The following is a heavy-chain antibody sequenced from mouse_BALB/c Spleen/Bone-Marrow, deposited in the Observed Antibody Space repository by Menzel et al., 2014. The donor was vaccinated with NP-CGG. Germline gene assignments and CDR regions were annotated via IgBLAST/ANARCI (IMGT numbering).Heavy chain of an antibody. D-gene: IGHD1-1*01. V-gene: IGHV1-26*01. CDR2: INPYNGAT. CDR1: GYSFTGYY. Sequence: EVQLQHSGPELVKPGASVKISCKASGYSFTGYYMHWVKQSHVKSLEWIGRINPYNGATSYNQNFKDKASLTVDKSSSTAYMELHSLTSEDSAVYYCASNYYGYAMDYWGQGTSVTVSS. CDR3: ASNYYGYAMDY. J-gene: IGHJ4*01.